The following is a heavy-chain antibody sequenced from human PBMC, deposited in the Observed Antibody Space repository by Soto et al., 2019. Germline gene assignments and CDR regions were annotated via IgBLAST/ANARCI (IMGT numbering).Heavy chain of an antibody. Sequence: QVRLQESGPGLVKPSEALSLTCNVSGDSVNSRDYYWTWVRQPPGKGLEWMGYLYFTGSTNYNPSLKGRVTMPRDTSKNQVYLKLNSVTAADTAVYYCVRKRLLFKVVSDSWGQGTLVTVSS. CDR2: LYFTGST. CDR3: VRKRLLFKVVSDS. J-gene: IGHJ4*02. V-gene: IGHV4-61*08. CDR1: GDSVNSRDYY. D-gene: IGHD3-3*01.